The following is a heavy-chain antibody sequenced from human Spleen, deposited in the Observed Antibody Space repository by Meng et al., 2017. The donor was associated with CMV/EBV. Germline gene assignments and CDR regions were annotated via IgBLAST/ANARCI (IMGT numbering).Heavy chain of an antibody. Sequence: ASVKVSCKASGYTFTGYYMHWVRQAPGQGLEWMGWINPDSGGTNYAQNFQGRVTMTRDTSISTAYMELSRLTSDDTAVYYCASWALGSSTRPYFDYWGQGTLVTVSS. CDR2: INPDSGGT. D-gene: IGHD2-2*01. J-gene: IGHJ4*02. CDR1: GYTFTGYY. V-gene: IGHV1-2*02. CDR3: ASWALGSSTRPYFDY.